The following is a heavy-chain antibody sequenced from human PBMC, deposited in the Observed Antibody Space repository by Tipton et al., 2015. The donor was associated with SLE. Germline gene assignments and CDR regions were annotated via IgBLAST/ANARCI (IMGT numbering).Heavy chain of an antibody. CDR3: ARGLGAYSSGWRSFYYYRYA. CDR2: INRSGST. CDR1: GGSFSGYY. V-gene: IGHV4-34*01. D-gene: IGHD6-19*01. Sequence: LRLSCAVYGGSFSGYYCSWIRQHPGKGLEWIGEINRSGSTNYNPSLKSRVTISVDTSKNQFSLKLSSVTAADTAVYYCARGLGAYSSGWRSFYYYRYAWGKGTTVTVSS. J-gene: IGHJ6*03.